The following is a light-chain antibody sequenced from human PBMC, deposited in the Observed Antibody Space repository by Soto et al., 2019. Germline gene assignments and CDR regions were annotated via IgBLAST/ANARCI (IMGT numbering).Light chain of an antibody. CDR2: AVS. CDR1: SSDIGGYNY. J-gene: IGLJ1*01. V-gene: IGLV2-8*01. Sequence: QSVLTQPPSASGSLGQSVTISCTGTSSDIGGYNYVSWYQQHPGKAPKLIIYAVSNRSSELPGRFSGSKSGNTASLTVSGLLAEDEADYFCSSYAANTNLVFGTGTKLTVL. CDR3: SSYAANTNLV.